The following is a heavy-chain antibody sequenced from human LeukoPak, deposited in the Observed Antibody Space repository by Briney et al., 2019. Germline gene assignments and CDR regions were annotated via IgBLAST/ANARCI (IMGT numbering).Heavy chain of an antibody. CDR2: ISGSGGST. V-gene: IGHV3-23*01. CDR1: ELTFTNYA. J-gene: IGHJ4*02. Sequence: GGSLRLSCAASELTFTNYAMNWVRQAPGKGLEWVSAISGSGGSTYYADSVKGRFTISRDNSKNTLYLQMDSLRAEDTAVYYCAKEISGYSSSWARFDYWGQGTLVTVSS. D-gene: IGHD6-13*01. CDR3: AKEISGYSSSWARFDY.